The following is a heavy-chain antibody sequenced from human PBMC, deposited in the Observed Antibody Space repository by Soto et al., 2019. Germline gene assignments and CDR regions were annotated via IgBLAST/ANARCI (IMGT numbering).Heavy chain of an antibody. D-gene: IGHD3-16*01. CDR3: VCGGNFFVY. CDR1: GFTFTTYW. Sequence: EVQLVESGGGLVQPGGSLRLSCAASGFTFTTYWMTWVRQPPGKGLEWVANMDQDGSERYYVDSVRGRFTISRDNAKNSLYLQMNSLRAEDTGCYYCVCGGNFFVYWGQGTLVTVSP. V-gene: IGHV3-7*01. CDR2: MDQDGSER. J-gene: IGHJ4*02.